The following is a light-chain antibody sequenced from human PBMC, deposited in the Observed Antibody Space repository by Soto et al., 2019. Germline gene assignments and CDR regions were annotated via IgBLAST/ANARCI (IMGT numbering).Light chain of an antibody. J-gene: IGLJ3*02. CDR1: SSNIGSNF. CDR3: ATWDDSLNGLV. V-gene: IGLV1-44*01. CDR2: NNN. Sequence: QSVLTQPPSASGTPGQRVTIPCSGSSSNIGSNFVNWYQQLPGTAPKLLMYNNNQRPSGVPDRFSGSKSGTPASLAISGLQSEDEADYHCATWDDSLNGLVFGGGTKLTVL.